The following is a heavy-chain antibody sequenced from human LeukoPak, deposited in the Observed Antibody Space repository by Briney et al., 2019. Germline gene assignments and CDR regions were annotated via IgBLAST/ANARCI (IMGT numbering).Heavy chain of an antibody. Sequence: TLSLTCTVSGGSISSGDYYWSWIRQPPGKGLEWIGYIYYSGSTYYNPSLKSRVTISVDTSKNQVSLKLSSVTAADTAVYYCARRLFHWYFDLWGRGTLVTVSS. CDR3: ARRLFHWYFDL. CDR2: IYYSGST. CDR1: GGSISSGDYY. V-gene: IGHV4-30-4*08. J-gene: IGHJ2*01.